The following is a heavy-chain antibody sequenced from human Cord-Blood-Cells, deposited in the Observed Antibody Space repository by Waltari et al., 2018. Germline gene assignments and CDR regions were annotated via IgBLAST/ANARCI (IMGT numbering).Heavy chain of an antibody. Sequence: QVQLQESGPGLVKPSETLSLTCTVSGGSISSYYWSWIRQPAGKGLEWIGRSYTSGSTNYNPSLKSRVTLSLDTSENQFSLKLSAVTAADTAVYYCARGTPGWLLYAFDSWGQGTMVTVSS. CDR2: SYTSGST. V-gene: IGHV4-4*07. CDR1: GGSISSYY. CDR3: ARGTPGWLLYAFDS. J-gene: IGHJ3*02. D-gene: IGHD2-21*02.